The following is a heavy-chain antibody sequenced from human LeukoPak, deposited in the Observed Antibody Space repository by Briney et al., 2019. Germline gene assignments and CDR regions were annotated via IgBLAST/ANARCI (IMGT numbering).Heavy chain of an antibody. D-gene: IGHD6-19*01. CDR2: INPNSGGT. Sequence: ASVKVSCKASGYTFTGYYMHWVRQAPGQGLEWMGWINPNSGGTNYAQKFQGRVTITADKSTSTAYMELSSLRSEDTAVYYCARDPGSGWYGGWGQGTLVTVSS. CDR1: GYTFTGYY. V-gene: IGHV1-2*02. J-gene: IGHJ4*02. CDR3: ARDPGSGWYGG.